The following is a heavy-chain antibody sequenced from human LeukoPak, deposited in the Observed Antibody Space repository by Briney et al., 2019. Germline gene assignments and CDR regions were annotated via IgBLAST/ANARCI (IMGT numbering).Heavy chain of an antibody. CDR2: IIPMLGKT. CDR3: ARGLFGGFAAAPFDH. Sequence: GSSVKVSCKASGGTFDNYAVNWVREAPGLGLEWMGRIIPMLGKTNSAQKFQDRVTFIADKSTGTAYMELTHLRPDDTAVYFCARGLFGGFAAAPFDHWGQGTLVTVSP. CDR1: GGTFDNYA. J-gene: IGHJ4*02. V-gene: IGHV1-69*04. D-gene: IGHD2-2*01.